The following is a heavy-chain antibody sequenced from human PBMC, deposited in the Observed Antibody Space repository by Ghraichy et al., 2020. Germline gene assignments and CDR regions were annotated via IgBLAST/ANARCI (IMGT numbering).Heavy chain of an antibody. D-gene: IGHD3-22*01. CDR2: INPNSGGT. J-gene: IGHJ1*01. V-gene: IGHV1-2*04. Sequence: ASVKVSCKASGYTFTGYYMHWVRQAPGQGLEWMGWINPNSGGTNYAQKFQGWVTMTRDTSISTAYMELSRLRSDDTAVYYCAREGYDSSGWYFQHWGQGTLVTVSS. CDR1: GYTFTGYY. CDR3: AREGYDSSGWYFQH.